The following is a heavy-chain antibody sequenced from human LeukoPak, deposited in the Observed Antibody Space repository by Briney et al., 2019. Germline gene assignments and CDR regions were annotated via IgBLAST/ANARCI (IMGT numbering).Heavy chain of an antibody. D-gene: IGHD3-3*01. J-gene: IGHJ5*02. CDR3: ATFWSGSP. CDR2: ISYDGSNK. V-gene: IGHV3-30-3*01. CDR1: GFTFSSYA. Sequence: GRSLRLSCAASGFTFSSYAMRWVRQAPGKGLEWVAVISYDGSNKYYADSVKGRFTISRDNSKNTLYLQMNSLRAEDTAVYYCATFWSGSPWGQGTLVTVSS.